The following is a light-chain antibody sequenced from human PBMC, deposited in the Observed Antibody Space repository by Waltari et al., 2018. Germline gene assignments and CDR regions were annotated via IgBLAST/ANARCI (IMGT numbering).Light chain of an antibody. CDR2: KVS. V-gene: IGKV2-30*02. J-gene: IGKJ2*01. CDR1: QSLVQSDGSIF. CDR3: LQSSQWPYA. Sequence: DVVMTQSPLSLAVTLGQPASISCWSSQSLVQSDGSIFLNWFHQKPGQSPRRLIYKVSNRESGVPDRFGGSGSGTDFTLKISRVEAEDVGIYYCLQSSQWPYAFGQGTKLEIK.